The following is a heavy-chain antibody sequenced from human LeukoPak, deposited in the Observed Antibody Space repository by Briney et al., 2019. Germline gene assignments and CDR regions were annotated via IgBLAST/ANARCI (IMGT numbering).Heavy chain of an antibody. V-gene: IGHV3-23*01. D-gene: IGHD6-13*01. CDR2: ISGSGGST. CDR1: GFTFSSYA. CDR3: AKGSSSSWYYFDY. Sequence: GGSLRLSCAASGFTFSSYAMSWVRQAPGKGLEWVSAISGSGGSTYYADSVKGRFTISRDNSRNTLYLQMNSLRAEDTAVYYCAKGSSSSWYYFDYWGQGTLVTVSS. J-gene: IGHJ4*02.